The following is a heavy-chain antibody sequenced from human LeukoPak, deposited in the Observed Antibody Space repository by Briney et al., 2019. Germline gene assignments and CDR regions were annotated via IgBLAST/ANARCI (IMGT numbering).Heavy chain of an antibody. V-gene: IGHV3-30*18. D-gene: IGHD3-22*01. CDR1: GFTFSSYG. CDR3: AKEFKTWKAYCYDSSGYYGY. CDR2: ISYDGSNK. J-gene: IGHJ4*02. Sequence: GALRLSCAASGFTFSSYGMHWVRQAPGKGLEWVAVISYDGSNKYYADSVKGRFTISRDNSKNTLYLQMNSLRAEDTAMYYCAKEFKTWKAYCYDSSGYYGYWGQGTLVTVSS.